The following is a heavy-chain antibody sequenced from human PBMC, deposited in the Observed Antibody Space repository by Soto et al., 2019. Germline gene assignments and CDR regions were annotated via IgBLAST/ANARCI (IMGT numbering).Heavy chain of an antibody. D-gene: IGHD4-17*01. Sequence: EVQLLESGGGLVQPGGSLRLSCAASGFTFSSYAMSWVRQATGKGLEWVSAISGSGGSTYYADSVKGRFTISRDNSKNPPNLQMNSPRAEYTAAYYCAKAPTPPDYCGHEGYAFDIWGQETMVTVSS. CDR2: ISGSGGST. CDR1: GFTFSSYA. CDR3: AKAPTPPDYCGHEGYAFDI. V-gene: IGHV3-23*01. J-gene: IGHJ3*02.